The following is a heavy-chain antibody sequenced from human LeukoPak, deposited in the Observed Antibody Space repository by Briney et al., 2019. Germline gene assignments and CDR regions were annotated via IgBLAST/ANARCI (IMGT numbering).Heavy chain of an antibody. Sequence: GGSLRLSCVVSGLTFSRYTMYWVRQTPGRGLEWVACVSYDGSGTYYADSVKGRFTVSRDNSKNMVYLQLNSLRAEDTALYYCAGQPGTYYYYYMDVWGKGTTVTVSS. J-gene: IGHJ6*03. D-gene: IGHD6-13*01. CDR1: GLTFSRYT. CDR2: VSYDGSGT. V-gene: IGHV3-30*04. CDR3: AGQPGTYYYYYMDV.